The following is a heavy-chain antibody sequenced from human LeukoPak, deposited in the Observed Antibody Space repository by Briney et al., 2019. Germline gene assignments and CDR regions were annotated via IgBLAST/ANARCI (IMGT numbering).Heavy chain of an antibody. J-gene: IGHJ3*02. Sequence: AGGSLRLSCAVSGFTFSLYWMHWVRQAPGKGLVWVSRISSDGDSTIYADSVKGRFTIARDNAKKTQYLQMSSLRAEDTAVYYCARANYGGAFDIWGQGTMVTVSS. V-gene: IGHV3-74*01. CDR1: GFTFSLYW. D-gene: IGHD3-16*01. CDR2: ISSDGDST. CDR3: ARANYGGAFDI.